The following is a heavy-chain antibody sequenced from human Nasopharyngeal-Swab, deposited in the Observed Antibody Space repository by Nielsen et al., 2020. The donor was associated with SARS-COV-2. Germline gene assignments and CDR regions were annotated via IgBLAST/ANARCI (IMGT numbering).Heavy chain of an antibody. V-gene: IGHV1-8*01. J-gene: IGHJ6*03. D-gene: IGHD3-3*01. CDR1: GYTFTSYD. Sequence: ASVKVSCKASGYTFTSYDINWVRQATGQRLEWMGWMNPNSGNTGYAQKFQGRVTMTRNTSISTAYMELSSLRSEDTAVYYCARLSNYDFWSGYYAYMDVWGKGTTVTVSS. CDR3: ARLSNYDFWSGYYAYMDV. CDR2: MNPNSGNT.